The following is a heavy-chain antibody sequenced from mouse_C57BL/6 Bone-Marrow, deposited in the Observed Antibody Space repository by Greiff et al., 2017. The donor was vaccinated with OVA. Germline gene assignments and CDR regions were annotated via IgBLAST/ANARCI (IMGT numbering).Heavy chain of an antibody. CDR2: ISSGSSTI. D-gene: IGHD2-10*01. J-gene: IGHJ4*01. Sequence: EVQLVESGGGLVKPGGSLKLSCAASGFTFSDYGMHWVRQAPEKGLEWVAYISSGSSTIDYADTVKGRFTISLDNAKNTLFLQMTRLRSEDTAMYYCARPYSYCYAMDYWGQGTSVTVSS. CDR1: GFTFSDYG. V-gene: IGHV5-17*01. CDR3: ARPYSYCYAMDY.